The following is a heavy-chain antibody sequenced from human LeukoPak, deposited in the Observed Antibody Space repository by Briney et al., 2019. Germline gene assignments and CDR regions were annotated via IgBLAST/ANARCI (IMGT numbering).Heavy chain of an antibody. V-gene: IGHV3-23*01. CDR3: AKVEWRRAAAGYLD. J-gene: IGHJ4*02. Sequence: QTGGSLRLSCAASGFTFSSYAMSWVRQAPGKGLEWVSAISGSGGSTYYADSVKGRFTISRDNSKNTLYLQMNSLRAEDTAVYYCAKVEWRRAAAGYLDWGQGTLVTVSS. D-gene: IGHD6-13*01. CDR2: ISGSGGST. CDR1: GFTFSSYA.